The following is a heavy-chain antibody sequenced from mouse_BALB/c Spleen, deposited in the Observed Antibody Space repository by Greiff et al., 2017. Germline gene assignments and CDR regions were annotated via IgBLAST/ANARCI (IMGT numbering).Heavy chain of an antibody. D-gene: IGHD4-1*01. CDR2: SRNKANGYTT. J-gene: IGHJ4*01. CDR1: GFTFSDFY. Sequence: EVKLVESGGGLVQPGGSLRLSCATSGFTFSDFYMEWVRQPPGKRLEWIAASRNKANGYTTEYSASVKGRFTISRDNSQSILYLQMNTLRAEDSATYYCARGTGTDYAMDYWGQGTSVTVSS. CDR3: ARGTGTDYAMDY. V-gene: IGHV7-1*02.